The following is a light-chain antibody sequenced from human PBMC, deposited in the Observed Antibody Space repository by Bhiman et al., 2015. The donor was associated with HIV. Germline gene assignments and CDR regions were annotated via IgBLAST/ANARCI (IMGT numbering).Light chain of an antibody. CDR2: RDD. V-gene: IGLV1-44*01. J-gene: IGLJ1*01. CDR3: SSYTSSSTYV. CDR1: TSDIGRSS. Sequence: QSLLTQPPSASGTPGQRVSISCSGTTSDIGRSSVSWYQQSPGTAPKLLIYRDDQRFSGVPDRFSGSKSGTSASLAITGLQADDEAAYYCSSYTSSSTYVFGTGTKVTV.